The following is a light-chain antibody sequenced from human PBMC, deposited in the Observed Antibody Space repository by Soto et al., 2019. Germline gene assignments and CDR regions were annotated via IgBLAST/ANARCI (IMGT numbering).Light chain of an antibody. CDR3: QQRSNWPPGLT. J-gene: IGKJ4*01. CDR1: QYISTN. Sequence: EIVMTQSPATLSVSPGERVTLSCRAGQYISTNLAWYQQKLGQAPRLLIFDASTRAADIPVRFSGRGSGTDFTLTISRLQSEDFAVYYCQQRSNWPPGLTFGGGTKVEIK. V-gene: IGKV3-15*01. CDR2: DAS.